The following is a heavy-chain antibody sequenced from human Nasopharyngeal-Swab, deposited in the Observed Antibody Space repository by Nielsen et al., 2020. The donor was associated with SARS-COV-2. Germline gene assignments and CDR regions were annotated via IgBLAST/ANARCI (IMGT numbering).Heavy chain of an antibody. D-gene: IGHD2-2*01. V-gene: IGHV3-48*03. CDR3: ARDYCSSTSCYDY. J-gene: IGHJ4*02. CDR2: ISSSGSTR. Sequence: VRQAPGKGLEWVSYISSSGSTRYYADSVKGRFTISRDNAKNSLYLQMNSLRAEDTAVCYCARDYCSSTSCYDYWGQGTLVTVSS.